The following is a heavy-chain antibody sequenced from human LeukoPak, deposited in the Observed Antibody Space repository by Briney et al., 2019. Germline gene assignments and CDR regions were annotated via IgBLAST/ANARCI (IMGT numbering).Heavy chain of an antibody. J-gene: IGHJ4*02. CDR2: ISYTGST. V-gene: IGHV4-59*01. D-gene: IGHD1-1*01. CDR1: GGSISNYY. Sequence: SETLSLTCTVSGGSISNYYWSWIRQPPGEGLEWIGFISYTGSTNYNPSLKSRVTVSVDTSKNQFSLKVTSVTATDTAVYFCARVTGTTPFDYWGQGTLVTVSS. CDR3: ARVTGTTPFDY.